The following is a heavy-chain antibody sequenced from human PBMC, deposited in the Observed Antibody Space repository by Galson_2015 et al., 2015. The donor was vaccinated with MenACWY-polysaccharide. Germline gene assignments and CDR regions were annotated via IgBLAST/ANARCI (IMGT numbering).Heavy chain of an antibody. J-gene: IGHJ4*02. CDR2: IYPGESDT. CDR1: GYSFTTHW. CDR3: ARGRYSGTDSPYNFQY. Sequence: QSGAEVKKPGESLKISCTGSGYSFTTHWIGWVRQMPGKGLEWMGIIYPGESDTRYSPSFQGQVTISADRSISTAYLQWSSLRASDTAMYYCARGRYSGTDSPYNFQYWGQGTLVTVSS. V-gene: IGHV5-51*01. D-gene: IGHD5-12*01.